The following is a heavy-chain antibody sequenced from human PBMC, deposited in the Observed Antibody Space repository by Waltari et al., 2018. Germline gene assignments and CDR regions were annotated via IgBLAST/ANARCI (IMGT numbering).Heavy chain of an antibody. Sequence: QVQLVQSGAEVKKPGASVKVSCKVSGYTLTELPMPWVGQATGKGLEWMGGFDPEDGETIYAQKFQGRVTMTEDTSTDTAYMELSSLRSEDTAVYYCATDLLYSSGWYNFDYWGQGTLVTVSS. CDR3: ATDLLYSSGWYNFDY. CDR1: GYTLTELP. CDR2: FDPEDGET. V-gene: IGHV1-24*01. J-gene: IGHJ4*02. D-gene: IGHD6-19*01.